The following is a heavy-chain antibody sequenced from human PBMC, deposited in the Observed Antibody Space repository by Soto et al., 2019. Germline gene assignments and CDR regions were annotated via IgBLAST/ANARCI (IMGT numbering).Heavy chain of an antibody. Sequence: PLEILSLTCTVSGGSISSYYLSWIRQPPGKGLEWIGYIYYSGSTNYNPSLKSRVTISVDRSKNQFSLKLSFVTAADTAVYYCAAGGGLPRYYWGQGTLVTVSS. J-gene: IGHJ4*02. CDR1: GGSISSYY. CDR3: AAGGGLPRYY. D-gene: IGHD5-12*01. V-gene: IGHV4-59*12. CDR2: IYYSGST.